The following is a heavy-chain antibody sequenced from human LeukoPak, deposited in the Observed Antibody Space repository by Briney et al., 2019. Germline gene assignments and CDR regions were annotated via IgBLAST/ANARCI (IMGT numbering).Heavy chain of an antibody. CDR1: GGSISSSSYY. D-gene: IGHD4-11*01. J-gene: IGHJ5*02. Sequence: SETLSLTCSVSGGSISSSSYYWGWIRQPPGKGLEWIGSIYYSGSTYYNPSLKSRVTISVDTSKNQFSLKLISVTAADTAVYYCARAPGKVSCDSNFPGWFDPWGQGTLVTVSS. V-gene: IGHV4-39*07. CDR3: ARAPGKVSCDSNFPGWFDP. CDR2: IYYSGST.